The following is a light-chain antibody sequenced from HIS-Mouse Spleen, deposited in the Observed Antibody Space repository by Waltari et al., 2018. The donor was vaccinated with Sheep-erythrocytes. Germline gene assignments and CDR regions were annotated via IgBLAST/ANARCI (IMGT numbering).Light chain of an antibody. V-gene: IGKV1-13*02. CDR3: QQFNSYPLT. J-gene: IGKJ4*01. CDR1: QGISSV. Sequence: AIQFTQSPSFLSASVGDRVTITCRASQGISSVLAWYQQQPGKAPKLLIYDASSLKSGVPSRFSGSGSGTDFTLTISSLQPEDFATYYCQQFNSYPLTFGGGTKVEIK. CDR2: DAS.